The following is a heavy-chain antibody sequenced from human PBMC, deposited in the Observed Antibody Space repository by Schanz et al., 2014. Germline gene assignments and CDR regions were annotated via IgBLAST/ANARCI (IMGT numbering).Heavy chain of an antibody. J-gene: IGHJ4*02. Sequence: QVQLVESGGGVVQPGRPLRLSCAASGFIFSSYGLHWVRQAPGKGLEWVAFIWYDGSNKYYADSVKGRFTISRDNSKNTLYLQMNSLRAEDTSVYFCARDRGYCSGGSCLTFDYWGQGTLVTVSS. V-gene: IGHV3-33*01. CDR3: ARDRGYCSGGSCLTFDY. CDR2: IWYDGSNK. D-gene: IGHD2-15*01. CDR1: GFIFSSYG.